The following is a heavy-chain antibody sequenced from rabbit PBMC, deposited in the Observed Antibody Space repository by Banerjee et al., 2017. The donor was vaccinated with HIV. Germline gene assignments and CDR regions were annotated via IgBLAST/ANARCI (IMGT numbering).Heavy chain of an antibody. CDR1: GFSFSSKLY. D-gene: IGHD2-1*01. CDR2: IYIGWRGNT. Sequence: QEQLEASGGDLVKPEGSLTLTCTASGFSFSSKLYMCWVRQPPGKGLEWIGCIYIGWRGNTYYANWAKGRFTISKTSSTTVTLQMTSLTVADTAIYFCTRDYGDYDSPGGLWGPGTLVTVS. CDR3: TRDYGDYDSPGGL. V-gene: IGHV1S45*01. J-gene: IGHJ4*01.